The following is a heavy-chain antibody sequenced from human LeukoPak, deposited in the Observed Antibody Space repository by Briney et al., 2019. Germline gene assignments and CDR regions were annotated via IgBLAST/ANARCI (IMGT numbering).Heavy chain of an antibody. CDR2: IYTSGST. J-gene: IGHJ4*02. CDR1: GGSISSYY. CDR3: AREGYGEDFDY. Sequence: SETLSLTCTVSGGSISSYYCSWIRQPAGKGLEWIGRIYTSGSTNYNPSLKGRATMSVDTSKNQFFLKLSSVTAADTAVYYCAREGYGEDFDYWGQGILVTVSS. V-gene: IGHV4-4*07. D-gene: IGHD4/OR15-4a*01.